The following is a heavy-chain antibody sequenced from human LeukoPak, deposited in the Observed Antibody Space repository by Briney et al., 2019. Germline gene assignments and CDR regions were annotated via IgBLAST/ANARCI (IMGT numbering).Heavy chain of an antibody. CDR3: ARVWSPPYTSSWPDYFDY. D-gene: IGHD6-13*01. J-gene: IGHJ4*02. V-gene: IGHV3-21*01. CDR2: LSSSSTYI. CDR1: GFTFSSYS. Sequence: GGSLRLSCAASGFTFSSYSMNWVRQAPGMGLEWVSSLSSSSTYIYYADSVKGRFTISRDNAKNSLYLQINGLRAEDTAVYFCARVWSPPYTSSWPDYFDYWGQGALVTVSS.